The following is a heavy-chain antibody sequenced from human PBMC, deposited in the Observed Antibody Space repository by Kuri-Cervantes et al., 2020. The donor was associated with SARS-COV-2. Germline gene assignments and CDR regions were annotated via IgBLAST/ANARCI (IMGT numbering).Heavy chain of an antibody. CDR1: GFTFTGYY. CDR2: INPNSGGT. Sequence: RGSLRLSCAASGFTFTGYYMHWVRQAPGQGLEWMGWINPNSGGTNYAQKFQGRVTMTRDTSISTAYMELSGLRSDDTAVYYCARVSKAARPSAWFDPWGQGTLVTVSS. D-gene: IGHD6-6*01. CDR3: ARVSKAARPSAWFDP. J-gene: IGHJ5*02. V-gene: IGHV1-2*02.